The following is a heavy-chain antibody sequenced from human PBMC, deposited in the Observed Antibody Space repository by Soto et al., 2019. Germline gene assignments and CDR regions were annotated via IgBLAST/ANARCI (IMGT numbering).Heavy chain of an antibody. J-gene: IGHJ6*02. V-gene: IGHV1-18*04. Sequence: QVHLVQSGAEVKKPGASVKVSCKDSGYTFTSYGISWVRQAPGQGLEWMGWISAYTGNTNYAQKRQGRVTMTTDTSTSTDYMELRSLRSDDTALYYCATSSGDDYYYYYYGMYVWGQGTTVTVSS. CDR1: GYTFTSYG. D-gene: IGHD5-12*01. CDR2: ISAYTGNT. CDR3: ATSSGDDYYYYYYGMYV.